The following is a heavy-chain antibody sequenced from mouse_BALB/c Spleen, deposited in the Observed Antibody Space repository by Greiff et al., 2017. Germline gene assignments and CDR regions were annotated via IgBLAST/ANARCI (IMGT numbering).Heavy chain of an antibody. CDR3: ARPRTTAPFAY. CDR1: GFTFSSYA. J-gene: IGHJ3*01. CDR2: ISSGGSYT. Sequence: EVQLVESGGGLVKPGGSLKLSCAASGFTFSSYAMSWVRQTPEKRLEWVATISSGGSYTYYPDSVKGRFTISRDNAKNTLYLQMSSLRSEDTAMYYCARPRTTAPFAYWGQGTLVTVSA. V-gene: IGHV5-9-3*01. D-gene: IGHD1-2*01.